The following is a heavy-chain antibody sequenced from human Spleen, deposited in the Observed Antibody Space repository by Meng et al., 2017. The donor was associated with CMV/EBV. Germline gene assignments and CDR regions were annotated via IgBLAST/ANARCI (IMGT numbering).Heavy chain of an antibody. V-gene: IGHV3-21*01. Sequence: GESLKISCADSGSIFSGYTMNWVRQAPGKGLEWISSITSSSSYIYYADSVKGRFTISRDNAKNSLYLQMNSLRAEDTAVYYCARGKDFYYYYGMDVWGQGTTVTVSS. J-gene: IGHJ6*02. CDR3: ARGKDFYYYYGMDV. D-gene: IGHD3-3*01. CDR2: ITSSSSYI. CDR1: GSIFSGYT.